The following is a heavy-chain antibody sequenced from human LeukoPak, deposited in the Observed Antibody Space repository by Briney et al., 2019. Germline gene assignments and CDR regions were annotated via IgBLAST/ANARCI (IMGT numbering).Heavy chain of an antibody. CDR3: ARHEGFSQRD. V-gene: IGHV4-4*02. CDR2: IHESGST. Sequence: SETLSLTCAVSGVSMSSNNWWSWVRQPPGKGLEWIGEIHESGSTNYNPSLKSRVTISVDKSKDQFSLKLSSVTAADTAVYYCARHEGFSQRDWGQGTQVTVS. CDR1: GVSMSSNNW. J-gene: IGHJ4*02.